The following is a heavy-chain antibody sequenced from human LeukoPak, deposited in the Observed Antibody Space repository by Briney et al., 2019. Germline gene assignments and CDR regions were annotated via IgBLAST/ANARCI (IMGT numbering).Heavy chain of an antibody. V-gene: IGHV3-7*01. CDR3: ATPARGGSALP. CDR2: IQHDGSEQ. CDR1: GFSFSSYW. Sequence: GESLRLSCAASGFSFSSYWMSWVRQAPGKGLEWVANIQHDGSEQYYVDSVKGRFTISRDNTKKSLFLQINSLRAEDTAVYYGATPARGGSALPWGQGTLVTVSS. D-gene: IGHD6-19*01. J-gene: IGHJ5*02.